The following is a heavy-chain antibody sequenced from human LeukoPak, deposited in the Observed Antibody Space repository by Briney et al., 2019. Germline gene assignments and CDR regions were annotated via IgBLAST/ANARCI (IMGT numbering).Heavy chain of an antibody. CDR2: IYYSGST. J-gene: IGHJ6*02. D-gene: IGHD2-2*01. CDR1: GGSISSYY. Sequence: KTSETLSLTCTVSGGSISSYYWSWIRQPPGKGLEWIGHIYYSGSTNYNPSLKSRVTISVDTSKNQFSLKLSSVTATDTAVYYCARGGIRYCSSTSCYPLDYYGMDVWGQGTTVTVSS. V-gene: IGHV4-59*12. CDR3: ARGGIRYCSSTSCYPLDYYGMDV.